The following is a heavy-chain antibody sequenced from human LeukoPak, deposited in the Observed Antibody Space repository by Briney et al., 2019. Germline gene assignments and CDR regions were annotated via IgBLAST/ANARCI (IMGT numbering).Heavy chain of an antibody. J-gene: IGHJ6*01. CDR1: GFTFSGFA. CDR3: AKMKGHPLPKYYMDV. D-gene: IGHD1-26*01. Sequence: GSLRLSCAASGFTFSGFAMSWARRTPGKGLEWVSGISGSGDNTLYADSVKGRFTISRDNSKNTLYLEMNSLRAEDTAIYYCAKMKGHPLPKYYMDVWGQGTTVTVSS. CDR2: ISGSGDNT. V-gene: IGHV3-23*01.